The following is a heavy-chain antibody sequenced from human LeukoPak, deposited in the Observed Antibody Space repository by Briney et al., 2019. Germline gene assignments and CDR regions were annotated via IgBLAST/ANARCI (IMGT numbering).Heavy chain of an antibody. V-gene: IGHV5-10-1*01. CDR3: ARHATGTTDY. D-gene: IGHD1-1*01. J-gene: IGHJ4*02. Sequence: GESLKISCKGSGYSFTTYWIGWVRQMPGKGREWMGRIDPSDSYTNYCPSFQGHVTISVDKSINTAYLQWSSLKASDPAMYYCARHATGTTDYWGQGTLVTVSS. CDR2: IDPSDSYT. CDR1: GYSFTTYW.